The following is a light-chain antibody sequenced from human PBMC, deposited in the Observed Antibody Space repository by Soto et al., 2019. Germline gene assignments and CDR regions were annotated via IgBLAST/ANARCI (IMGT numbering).Light chain of an antibody. Sequence: EIALTRSPATLSLSPGESPTLSCGATRSVSSHLAWYQKKPGQAPRLIIYDASSRPTDIPARFSGSGSATAFTLTISSLEPEDFSLYYCQQRSNWPPITFGQGTRLEIK. CDR3: QQRSNWPPIT. J-gene: IGKJ5*01. CDR2: DAS. V-gene: IGKV3-11*01. CDR1: RSVSSH.